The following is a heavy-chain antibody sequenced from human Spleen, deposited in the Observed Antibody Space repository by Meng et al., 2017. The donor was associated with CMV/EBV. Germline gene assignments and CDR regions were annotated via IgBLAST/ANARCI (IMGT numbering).Heavy chain of an antibody. CDR2: IYYSGRT. CDR3: ARATGDWYFDL. Sequence: SETLSLTCTVSGGSISSRNHYWGWIRQPPGKGLEWIGNIYYSGRTYYNPSLKSRVTISVDTSNNLFSLNLRSVNAADTAVYYCARATGDWYFDLWGRGTLVTVSS. V-gene: IGHV4-39*07. D-gene: IGHD7-27*01. CDR1: GGSISSRNHY. J-gene: IGHJ2*01.